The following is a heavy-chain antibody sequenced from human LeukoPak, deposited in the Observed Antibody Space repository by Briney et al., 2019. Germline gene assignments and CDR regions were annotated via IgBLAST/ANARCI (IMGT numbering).Heavy chain of an antibody. D-gene: IGHD6-19*01. CDR1: GFTFSSYG. J-gene: IGHJ4*02. CDR2: IGGST. CDR3: AREISSGLAPLGYFDY. Sequence: PGGSLRLSCAGSGFTFSSYGMSWVRQAPGKGLEWVSGIGGSTYYADSVKGRFSISRDNSKTTLYLQMNSLRAEDTAVYYCAREISSGLAPLGYFDYWGQGTLVTVSS. V-gene: IGHV3-23*01.